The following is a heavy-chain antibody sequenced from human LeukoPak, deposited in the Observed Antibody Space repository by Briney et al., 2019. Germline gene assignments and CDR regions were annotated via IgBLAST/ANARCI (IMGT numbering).Heavy chain of an antibody. CDR1: GGSISSSSYY. Sequence: SETLSLTCTVSGGSISSSSYYWGWIRQPPGKGLEWIGSIYYSGSTYYNPSLKSRVTISVDTSKNQFSLKLSSVTAADTAVYYCVYSSGWYDIDAFDIWGQGTMNTVSS. D-gene: IGHD6-19*01. V-gene: IGHV4-39*01. J-gene: IGHJ3*02. CDR2: IYYSGST. CDR3: VYSSGWYDIDAFDI.